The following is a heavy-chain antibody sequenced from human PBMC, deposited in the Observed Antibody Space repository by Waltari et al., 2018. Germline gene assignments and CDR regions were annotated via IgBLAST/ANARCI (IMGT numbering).Heavy chain of an antibody. Sequence: QVQLVQSGAEVKKPGSSVKVSCKASGGTFSSYAISWVRQAPGQGLEWMGGIIPIFGTANYAQKFQGRVTITTDESTSTAYMELSSLRSEDTAVYYCARNRNSSSWYGWFDPWGQGTLVTVSS. V-gene: IGHV1-69*05. CDR1: GGTFSSYA. J-gene: IGHJ5*02. CDR3: ARNRNSSSWYGWFDP. CDR2: IIPIFGTA. D-gene: IGHD6-13*01.